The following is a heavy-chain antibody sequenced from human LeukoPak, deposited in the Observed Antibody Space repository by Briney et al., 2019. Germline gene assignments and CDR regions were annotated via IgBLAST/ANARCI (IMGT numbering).Heavy chain of an antibody. CDR2: ISGSGGST. D-gene: IGHD6-13*01. CDR1: GFTFSSYA. J-gene: IGHJ4*02. V-gene: IGHV3-23*01. Sequence: PGGSPRLSCAASGFTFSSYAMSWVRQAPGEGLEWVSAISGSGGSTYYADSVKGRFTISRDNSKNTLYLQMNSLRAEDTAVYYCAKAVAAAGLFDYWGQGTLVTVSS. CDR3: AKAVAAAGLFDY.